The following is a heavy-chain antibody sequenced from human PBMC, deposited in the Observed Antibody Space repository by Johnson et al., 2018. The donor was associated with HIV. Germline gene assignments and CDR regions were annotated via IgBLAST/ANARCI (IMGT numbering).Heavy chain of an antibody. CDR3: AKVAVATAAGGVALDI. V-gene: IGHV3-33*06. CDR1: GFSFSDYN. D-gene: IGHD6-13*01. CDR2: PWFDGRNK. J-gene: IGHJ3*02. Sequence: QVQLVESGGGVVQPGRSLRLSCAASGFSFSDYNMHWVRQAPGKGLEWVAVPWFDGRNKYYSDSVQGRFTISRDNSKNTLYLQINSLRAEDTGVYYCAKVAVATAAGGVALDIWGPGTMVTVSS.